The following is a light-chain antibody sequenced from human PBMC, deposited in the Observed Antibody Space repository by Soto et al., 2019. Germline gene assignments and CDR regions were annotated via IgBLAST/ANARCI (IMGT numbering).Light chain of an antibody. CDR2: DNQ. J-gene: IGLJ2*01. CDR3: GTWDSSLTIGVI. V-gene: IGLV1-51*01. Sequence: QSVLTQPPSVSAAPGQKVTISCSGSSSNVGKNFVSWYQHFPGKAPKLLIYDNQKRPSGIPDRFSASKSGTSATLDITGLHTGDEADYYCGTWDSSLTIGVIFGGGTKVTVL. CDR1: SSNVGKNF.